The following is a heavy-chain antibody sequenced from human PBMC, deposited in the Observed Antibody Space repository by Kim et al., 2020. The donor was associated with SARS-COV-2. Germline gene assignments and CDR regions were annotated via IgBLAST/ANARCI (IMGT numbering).Heavy chain of an antibody. J-gene: IGHJ6*02. V-gene: IGHV3-48*04. D-gene: IGHD3-22*01. CDR3: ARDRSTMRPIYYYYYGMDV. CDR2: ISSSSSTI. CDR1: GFTFSSYS. Sequence: GGSLRLSCAASGFTFSSYSMNWVRQAPGKGLEWVSYISSSSSTIYYADSVKGRFTISRDNAKNSLYLQMNSLRAEDTAVYYCARDRSTMRPIYYYYYGMDVWGQGTTVTVSS.